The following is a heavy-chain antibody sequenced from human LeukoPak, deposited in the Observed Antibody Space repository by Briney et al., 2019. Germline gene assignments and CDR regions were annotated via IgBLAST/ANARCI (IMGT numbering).Heavy chain of an antibody. J-gene: IGHJ4*02. CDR2: INPSGGST. V-gene: IGHV1-46*01. Sequence: ATVKVSCKTSGYTFPIYYMDWVRQAPGQGLEWMGIINPSGGSTSYAQKFQGRVTMTRDTSTSTVYMELSSLRSEDTAVYYCASLPIMMTFGGVIVRDYWGQGTLVTVSS. CDR1: GYTFPIYY. CDR3: ASLPIMMTFGGVIVRDY. D-gene: IGHD3-16*02.